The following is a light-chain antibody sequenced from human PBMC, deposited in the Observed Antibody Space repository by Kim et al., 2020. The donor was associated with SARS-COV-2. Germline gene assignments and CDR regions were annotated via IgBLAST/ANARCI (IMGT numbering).Light chain of an antibody. Sequence: GLVGDRGTINGRASKGMRGWLAWYQQKPGKAPNLLIYSASALECGVPSRFSGSGSGTDFTLTISSLQHEDVATYDWQQYDSYPFTFGHGTKVEIK. V-gene: IGKV1-13*02. CDR1: KGMRGW. CDR2: SAS. J-gene: IGKJ1*01. CDR3: QQYDSYPFT.